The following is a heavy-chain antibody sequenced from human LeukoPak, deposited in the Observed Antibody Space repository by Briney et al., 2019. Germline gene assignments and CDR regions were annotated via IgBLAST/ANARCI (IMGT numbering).Heavy chain of an antibody. CDR3: ARGYFDWLYDY. Sequence: SETLSLTCAVYGGSFSGYYWSWIRQPPGKGLEWIGEINHSGSTNYNPSLKSRVTISVDTSKNQFSLKLSSVTAADTAVYYCARGYFDWLYDYWGQGTLVTVSS. CDR1: GGSFSGYY. D-gene: IGHD3-9*01. J-gene: IGHJ4*02. V-gene: IGHV4-34*01. CDR2: INHSGST.